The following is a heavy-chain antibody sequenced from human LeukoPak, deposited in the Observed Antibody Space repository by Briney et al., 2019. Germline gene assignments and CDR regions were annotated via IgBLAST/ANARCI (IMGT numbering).Heavy chain of an antibody. Sequence: ASVKVSCKASGYTFTSHAMHWVRQAPGQRLEWMGWINAGNGNTKYSQKFQGRVTITRDTSASTAYMELSSLRSEDTAVYYCARDSTPITILYYFDYWGQGTLVTVSS. V-gene: IGHV1-3*01. D-gene: IGHD3-3*01. CDR3: ARDSTPITILYYFDY. CDR1: GYTFTSHA. CDR2: INAGNGNT. J-gene: IGHJ4*02.